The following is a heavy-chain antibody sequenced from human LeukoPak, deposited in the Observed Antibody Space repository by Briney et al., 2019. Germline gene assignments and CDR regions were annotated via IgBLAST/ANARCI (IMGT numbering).Heavy chain of an antibody. CDR2: IYYSGST. CDR1: GGSISSYY. J-gene: IGHJ4*02. CDR3: ARVREWLGYYFDY. D-gene: IGHD6-19*01. Sequence: SETLSLTCTVSGGSISSYYWSWIRQPPGKGLEWIGYIYYSGSTNYNPSLKSRVTMSVDTSKNQFSLKLSSVTAADTAVYYCARVREWLGYYFDYWGQGTLVTVSS. V-gene: IGHV4-59*12.